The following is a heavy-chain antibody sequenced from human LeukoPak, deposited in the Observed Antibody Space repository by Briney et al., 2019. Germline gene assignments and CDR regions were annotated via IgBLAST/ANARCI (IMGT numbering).Heavy chain of an antibody. CDR1: GFTFSSYG. J-gene: IGHJ5*02. CDR2: ISYDGSDK. D-gene: IGHD4-17*01. Sequence: GGSLRLSCAASGFTFSSYGMHWVRQAPGKGLEWVAVISYDGSDKHYADSVKGRFTISRDNSKNTLYLQMNSLRAEDTAVYYCAKDSFTVTTGGWFDPWGQGTLVTVSS. CDR3: AKDSFTVTTGGWFDP. V-gene: IGHV3-30*18.